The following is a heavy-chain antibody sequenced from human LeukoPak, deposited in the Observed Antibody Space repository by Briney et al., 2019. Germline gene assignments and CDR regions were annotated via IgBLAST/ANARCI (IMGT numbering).Heavy chain of an antibody. CDR2: ISSGGTYI. CDR1: GFTFRSYG. D-gene: IGHD3-10*01. CDR3: ARSMAVVRGLDTFDI. V-gene: IGHV3-21*06. J-gene: IGHJ3*02. Sequence: GGSLRLSCAASGFTFRSYGMNWVRQAPGKGLERVSSISSGGTYIFYAESVKGRFTVSRDNGKNSLYLQMNSLRAEDTAVYYCARSMAVVRGLDTFDIWGQGTMVTVSS.